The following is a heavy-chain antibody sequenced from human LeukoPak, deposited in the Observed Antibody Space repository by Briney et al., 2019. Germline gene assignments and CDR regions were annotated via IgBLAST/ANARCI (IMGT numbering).Heavy chain of an antibody. Sequence: GGSLRLSCTASGFSFRSYAMNWVRPTPGKGLEWLSILSGDSDITHYADSVKGRFTISRDNSKNTLYLQMNSLRAEDTAIYYCGKKYGLPTTAERSVQYWGQGTLVTVSS. CDR1: GFSFRSYA. J-gene: IGHJ4*02. CDR3: GKKYGLPTTAERSVQY. CDR2: LSGDSDIT. D-gene: IGHD1-1*01. V-gene: IGHV3-23*01.